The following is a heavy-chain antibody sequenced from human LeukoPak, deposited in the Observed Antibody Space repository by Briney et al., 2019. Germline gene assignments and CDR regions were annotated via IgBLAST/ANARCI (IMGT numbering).Heavy chain of an antibody. D-gene: IGHD3-10*01. J-gene: IGHJ4*02. CDR3: ARGTRGFDY. CDR1: GFTFSSYA. CDR2: ISSNGGST. V-gene: IGHV3-64*01. Sequence: GGSLRLSCAASGFTFSSYAVHWVRQAPGKGLEYVSAISSNGGSTYYANSVKGRFTISRDNSKNTLYLQMGSLRAEDMAVYYCARGTRGFDYWGQGTLVTVSS.